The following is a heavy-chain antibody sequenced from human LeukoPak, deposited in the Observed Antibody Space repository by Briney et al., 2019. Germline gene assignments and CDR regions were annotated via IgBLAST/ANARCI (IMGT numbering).Heavy chain of an antibody. CDR1: GYTFTGYY. J-gene: IGHJ5*02. CDR2: INPDNGGT. V-gene: IGHV1-2*02. D-gene: IGHD4-17*01. CDR3: ARGRATVTTVFGWFDP. Sequence: ASVKVSCTASGYTFTGYYMHWVRQAPGQGLEWMGWINPDNGGTNYAQKFQGRVTMTRDTSISTAYMELSRLRSDDTAVYYCARGRATVTTVFGWFDPWGQGTLVTVSS.